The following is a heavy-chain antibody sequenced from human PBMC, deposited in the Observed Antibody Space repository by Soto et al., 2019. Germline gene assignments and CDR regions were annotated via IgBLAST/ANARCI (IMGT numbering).Heavy chain of an antibody. CDR1: GFTFSSYG. J-gene: IGHJ6*04. D-gene: IGHD2-2*02. Sequence: GGSLRLSCAASGFTFSSYGMHWVRQAPGKGLEWVAVISYDGSNKYYADSVKGRFTISRDNSKNTLYLQMNSLRAEDTAVYYCAAPKGDCISTCCYISLWGKRAVWGKGPSAPGSS. V-gene: IGHV3-30*03. CDR3: AAPKGDCISTCCYISLWGKRAV. CDR2: ISYDGSNK.